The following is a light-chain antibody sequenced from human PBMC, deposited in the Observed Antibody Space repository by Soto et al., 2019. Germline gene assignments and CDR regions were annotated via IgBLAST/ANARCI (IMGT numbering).Light chain of an antibody. CDR1: SSDVGSYNR. V-gene: IGLV2-18*02. J-gene: IGLJ3*02. CDR3: SSYTSSGTWV. Sequence: QSVLTQPPSVSGSPGQSVTISCTGTSSDVGSYNRVSRYQQPPGTAPKLMICQVSNRPSGVPDRFSGSKSGNTASLTISGLQAEDEADYYCSSYTSSGTWVFGGGTKLTVL. CDR2: QVS.